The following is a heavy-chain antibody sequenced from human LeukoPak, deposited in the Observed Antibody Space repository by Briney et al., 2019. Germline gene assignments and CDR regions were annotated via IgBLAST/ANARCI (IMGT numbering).Heavy chain of an antibody. Sequence: PSETLSLTCAVYGGSFSGYYWSWIRQPPGKGREWIGEINHSGSTNYNPSLKSRVTISVDTSKNQFSLKLSSVTAADTAVYYCASDPLAVADVYWGQGTLVTVSS. CDR2: INHSGST. V-gene: IGHV4-34*01. J-gene: IGHJ4*02. CDR3: ASDPLAVADVY. D-gene: IGHD6-19*01. CDR1: GGSFSGYY.